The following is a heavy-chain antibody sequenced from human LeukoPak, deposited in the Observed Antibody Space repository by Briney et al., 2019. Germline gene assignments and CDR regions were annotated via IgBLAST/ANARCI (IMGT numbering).Heavy chain of an antibody. D-gene: IGHD3-3*02. V-gene: IGHV1-18*01. CDR1: GYIFTTYG. CDR3: ASGIFGVVIGYYYYGMDV. Sequence: ASVKVSCKASGYIFTTYGISWVRQAPGQGLEWMGWISVYNGNTNYVEELQGRVTMTTDTSTSTAYMEMRSLRSDDTAVYYCASGIFGVVIGYYYYGMDVWGQGTTVTVSS. J-gene: IGHJ6*02. CDR2: ISVYNGNT.